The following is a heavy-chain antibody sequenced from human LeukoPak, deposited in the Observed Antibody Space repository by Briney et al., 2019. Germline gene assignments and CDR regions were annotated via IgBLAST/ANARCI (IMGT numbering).Heavy chain of an antibody. D-gene: IGHD2-8*01. CDR3: ARGALHMYYLDN. V-gene: IGHV3-74*01. Sequence: GGSLRLSCAASGFTFSSYWMSWVRQAPGKGLEWVSRIKSDGSSTSYADSVKGRFTISRDNAKNTVYPQMNSLRAEDTAVYYCARGALHMYYLDNWGQGTLVTVSS. CDR1: GFTFSSYW. CDR2: IKSDGSST. J-gene: IGHJ4*02.